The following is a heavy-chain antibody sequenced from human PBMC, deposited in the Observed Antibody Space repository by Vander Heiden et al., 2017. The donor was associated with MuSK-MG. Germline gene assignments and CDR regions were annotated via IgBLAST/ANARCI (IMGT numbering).Heavy chain of an antibody. D-gene: IGHD5-12*01. CDR1: GYSISSGYY. J-gene: IGHJ4*02. Sequence: QVQLQESGPGLVKPSETLSLTCAVSGYSISSGYYWGWIRQPPGKGLEWIGSIYRSGSTYYNPSLKSRVTISVDTSKNQFSLKLSSVTAADTAVYYCARGGGYSGYAPVDYWGQGTLVTVSS. CDR3: ARGGGYSGYAPVDY. V-gene: IGHV4-38-2*01. CDR2: IYRSGST.